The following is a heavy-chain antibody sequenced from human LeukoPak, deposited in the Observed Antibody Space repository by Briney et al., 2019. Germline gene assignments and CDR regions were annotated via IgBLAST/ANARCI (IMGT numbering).Heavy chain of an antibody. Sequence: GGSLRLSCAASGFTVSSNYMSWVRQAPGKGLEWVSVIYSGGSTYYADSVKGRFTISRDNSKNTLYLQMNSLSAEDTAVYYCARGGVGGTAMVGYYYYYMDVWGKGTTVTVSS. J-gene: IGHJ6*03. CDR3: ARGGVGGTAMVGYYYYYMDV. D-gene: IGHD5-18*01. CDR1: GFTVSSNY. CDR2: IYSGGST. V-gene: IGHV3-66*02.